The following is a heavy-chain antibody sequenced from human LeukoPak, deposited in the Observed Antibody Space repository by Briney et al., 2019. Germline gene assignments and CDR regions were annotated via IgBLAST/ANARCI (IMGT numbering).Heavy chain of an antibody. V-gene: IGHV4-30-4*01. CDR2: IYYSGST. D-gene: IGHD5-12*01. J-gene: IGHJ4*02. CDR1: GDSITSDDYY. Sequence: SETLSLTCTVSGDSITSDDYYWSWVRQPPGKGLEWIGYIYYSGSTYYNPSLKSRVTMSVDTSKNQFSLKLSSVTAADTAVYYCARQEGSGGYDYGFDYWGQGTPVTVSS. CDR3: ARQEGSGGYDYGFDY.